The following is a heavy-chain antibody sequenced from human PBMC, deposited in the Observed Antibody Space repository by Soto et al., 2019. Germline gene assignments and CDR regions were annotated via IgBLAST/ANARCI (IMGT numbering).Heavy chain of an antibody. V-gene: IGHV5-10-1*01. D-gene: IGHD2-2*02. CDR1: GYSFTSYW. CDR3: STNIVVVPAAISPYYYGMDV. CDR2: IDPSDSYT. J-gene: IGHJ6*02. Sequence: PGESLKISCKGSGYSFTSYWISWVRQMPGKGLEWMGRIDPSDSYTNYSPSFQGHVTISADKSISTAYLQWSSLKASDTAMYYCSTNIVVVPAAISPYYYGMDVWGQGTTVTVSS.